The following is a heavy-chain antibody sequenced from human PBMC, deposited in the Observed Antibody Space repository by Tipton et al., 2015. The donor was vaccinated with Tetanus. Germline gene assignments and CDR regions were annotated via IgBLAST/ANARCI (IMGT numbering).Heavy chain of an antibody. D-gene: IGHD2-15*01. V-gene: IGHV3-33*01. J-gene: IGHJ4*02. Sequence: SLRLSCAASGFIFSSYGIHWVRQAPGKGLEWVAVSWYDGTDRYYADSVKGRFTISRDNSKNTLYLQMYSLRAEDTAVYYCAREADCSGGSCFSGDFDNWGRGTQVTVSS. CDR2: SWYDGTDR. CDR1: GFIFSSYG. CDR3: AREADCSGGSCFSGDFDN.